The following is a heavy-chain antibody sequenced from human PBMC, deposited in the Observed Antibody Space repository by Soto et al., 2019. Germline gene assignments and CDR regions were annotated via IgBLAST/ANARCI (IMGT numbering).Heavy chain of an antibody. CDR2: ISWDSGIT. J-gene: IGHJ4*02. Sequence: GGSLRLSCAASGFTFDDYTMQWVRQAPGKGLEWVSLISWDSGITYYADSVKGRFTISRDNSKNSLYLQMDSLTTEDTALYYCAKAGAYNYGSYFDYWGQGTLVTVSS. D-gene: IGHD5-18*01. CDR3: AKAGAYNYGSYFDY. V-gene: IGHV3-43*01. CDR1: GFTFDDYT.